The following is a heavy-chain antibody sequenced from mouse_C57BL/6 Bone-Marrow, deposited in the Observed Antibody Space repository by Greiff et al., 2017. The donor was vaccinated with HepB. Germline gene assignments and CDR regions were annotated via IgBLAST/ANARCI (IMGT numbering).Heavy chain of an antibody. CDR2: IRNKANNHAT. J-gene: IGHJ1*03. Sequence: EVQRVESGGGLVQPGGSMKLSCAASGFTFSDAWMDWVRQSPEKGLELVAEIRNKANNHATYYAESVKGRFTISRDDSKSSVYLQMNSLRAEDTGIYYCTRAPITTVPYWYFDVWGTGTTVTVSS. CDR1: GFTFSDAW. D-gene: IGHD1-1*01. CDR3: TRAPITTVPYWYFDV. V-gene: IGHV6-6*01.